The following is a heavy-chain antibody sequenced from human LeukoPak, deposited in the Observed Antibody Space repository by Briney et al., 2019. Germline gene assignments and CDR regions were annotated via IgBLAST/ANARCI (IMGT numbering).Heavy chain of an antibody. V-gene: IGHV4-34*01. CDR2: INHSGST. D-gene: IGHD3-10*01. CDR3: ARGEYYYGLGFWFDP. CDR1: GGSFSGYY. Sequence: PSETLSLTCAVYGGSFSGYYWSWIRQPPGKGLEWIGEINHSGSTNYNPSLKSRVTISVDTSKNQFSLKLSSVTAADTAVYHCARGEYYYGLGFWFDPWGQGTLVTVSS. J-gene: IGHJ5*02.